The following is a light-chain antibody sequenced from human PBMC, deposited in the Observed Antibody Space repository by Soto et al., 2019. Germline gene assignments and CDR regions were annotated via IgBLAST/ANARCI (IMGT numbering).Light chain of an antibody. CDR3: SSYTRSSTQV. V-gene: IGLV2-14*01. CDR1: SSDVGGYNY. CDR2: DVS. Sequence: QSALIQPASVSGSPGQSITISCTGTSSDVGGYNYVSWYQQHPGKAPKLMIYDVSNRPSGVSNRFSGSKSGNTASLTISGLQAEDEADYYCSSYTRSSTQVFGTGTKLTVL. J-gene: IGLJ1*01.